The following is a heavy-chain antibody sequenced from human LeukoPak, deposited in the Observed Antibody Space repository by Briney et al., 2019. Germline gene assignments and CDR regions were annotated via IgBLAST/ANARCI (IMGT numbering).Heavy chain of an antibody. J-gene: IGHJ4*02. Sequence: SETLSLTCTVSGGSISSGDYYWSWIRQPPGKGLEWIGYIYYSGSTYYNPSLKSRVTISVDTSKNQFSLKLSSVTAADTAVYYCARVSVGYCSGGSCYSHYFDYWGQGTLVTVSS. V-gene: IGHV4-30-4*01. CDR2: IYYSGST. CDR3: ARVSVGYCSGGSCYSHYFDY. D-gene: IGHD2-15*01. CDR1: GGSISSGDYY.